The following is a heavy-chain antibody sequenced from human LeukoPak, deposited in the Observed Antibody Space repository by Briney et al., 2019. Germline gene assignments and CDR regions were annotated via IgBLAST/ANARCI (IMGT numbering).Heavy chain of an antibody. CDR3: AKDGGSLGLAAFDI. CDR1: SXXG. D-gene: IGHD3-16*01. V-gene: IGHV3-30*18. J-gene: IGHJ3*02. Sequence: SXXGMXXVRXXXXXXXEXXXFISYDGSNKYYADSVKGRSTISRDNSKNTLYLQMNSLRAEDTAVYYCAKDGGSLGLAAFDIWGQGTMVTVSS. CDR2: ISYDGSNK.